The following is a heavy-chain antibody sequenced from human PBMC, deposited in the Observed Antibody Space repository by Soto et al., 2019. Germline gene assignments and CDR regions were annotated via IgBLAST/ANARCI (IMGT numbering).Heavy chain of an antibody. D-gene: IGHD6-13*01. CDR3: ARGIAFDY. J-gene: IGHJ4*02. Sequence: PSETLSLTCAVYGGSFSGYYWSWIRQPPGKGLEWIGEINHSGSTNYNPSLKSRVTISVDTSKNQFSLKLSSVTAADTAVYYCARGIAFDYWGQGTLVTVSS. V-gene: IGHV4-34*01. CDR1: GGSFSGYY. CDR2: INHSGST.